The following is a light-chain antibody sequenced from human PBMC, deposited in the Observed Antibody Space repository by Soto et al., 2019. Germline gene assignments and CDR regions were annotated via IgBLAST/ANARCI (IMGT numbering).Light chain of an antibody. Sequence: EIVLTQSPGTLSLSPGEGATLSCRAGQSVSSSQLAWYQQKPGQAPRLLVYGASSRATGIPDRFSGSGSGTDFTLTISRLEPEDFAVYYGQHYVGSPLTFGHGTRLEIK. J-gene: IGKJ5*01. CDR3: QHYVGSPLT. CDR1: QSVSSSQ. CDR2: GAS. V-gene: IGKV3-20*01.